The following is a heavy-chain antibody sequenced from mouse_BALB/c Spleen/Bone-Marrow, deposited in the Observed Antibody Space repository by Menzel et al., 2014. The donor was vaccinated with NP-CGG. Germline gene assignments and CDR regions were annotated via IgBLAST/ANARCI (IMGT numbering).Heavy chain of an antibody. D-gene: IGHD1-1*01. CDR2: IHYSGST. CDR1: GYSITSGYG. CDR3: VRETTVVADFDY. Sequence: EVQGVESGPDLVKPSQSLSLTCTVAGYSITSGYGWHWIRQFPGNKLEWMGYIHYSGSTNYNPFLLSRISITRDTSKNQFFLQLNSVTTEDTATYYCVRETTVVADFDYWCQGTTHTVS. J-gene: IGHJ2*01. V-gene: IGHV3-1*02.